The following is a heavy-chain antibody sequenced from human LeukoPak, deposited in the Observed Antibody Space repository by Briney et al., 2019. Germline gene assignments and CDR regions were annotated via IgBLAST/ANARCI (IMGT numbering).Heavy chain of an antibody. J-gene: IGHJ4*02. V-gene: IGHV5-51*01. CDR2: IYPGDSDT. CDR1: GFTVSSNY. Sequence: GGSLRLSCAASGFTVSSNYMSWVRQAPGKGLEWMGIIYPGDSDTRYSPSFQGQVTISADKSISTAYLQWSSLKASDTAMYYCARTDWNGPVDYWGQGTLVTVSS. CDR3: ARTDWNGPVDY. D-gene: IGHD1-1*01.